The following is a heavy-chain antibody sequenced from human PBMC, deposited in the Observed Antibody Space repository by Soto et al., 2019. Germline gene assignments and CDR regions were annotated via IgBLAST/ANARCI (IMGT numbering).Heavy chain of an antibody. CDR1: GGSISSYY. Sequence: SETLSLTCTVSGGSISSYYWSWIRQPPGKGLEWIGYIYYSGSINYNPSLKSRVTISVDTSKNQFSLKLSSVTAADTAVYYCARLTNYCSGGSCSVSWFDPWGQGTLVTVSS. D-gene: IGHD2-15*01. CDR2: IYYSGSI. J-gene: IGHJ5*02. V-gene: IGHV4-59*08. CDR3: ARLTNYCSGGSCSVSWFDP.